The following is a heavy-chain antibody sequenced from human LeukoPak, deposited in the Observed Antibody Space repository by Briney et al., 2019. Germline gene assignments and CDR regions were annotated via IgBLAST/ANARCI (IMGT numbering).Heavy chain of an antibody. V-gene: IGHV4-59*01. CDR1: GGSISSYY. J-gene: IGHJ2*01. CDR3: ARGRPWYFDL. CDR2: IYYSGST. Sequence: SETLSLTCTVSGGSISSYYWTWIRQPPGKGLEWIGYIYYSGSTNYNPSLKSRVTISVDTSKNQFSLKLSSVTAADTAVFYCARGRPWYFDLWGRGTLVTVSS.